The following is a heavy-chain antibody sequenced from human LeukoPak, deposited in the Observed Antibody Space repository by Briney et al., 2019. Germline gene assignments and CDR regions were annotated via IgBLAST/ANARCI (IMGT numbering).Heavy chain of an antibody. CDR1: GGSISSGGYY. CDR2: IYYSGST. V-gene: IGHV4-31*03. J-gene: IGHJ4*02. D-gene: IGHD3-10*01. Sequence: PSQTLSLTCTVSGGSISSGGYYWSWIRQHPGKGLEWIGYIYYSGSTYYNPSLKSRVTISVDTSKNQFSLKLSSVTAADTAVYYCARDGSGSYHFDYWGQGTLVTVSS. CDR3: ARDGSGSYHFDY.